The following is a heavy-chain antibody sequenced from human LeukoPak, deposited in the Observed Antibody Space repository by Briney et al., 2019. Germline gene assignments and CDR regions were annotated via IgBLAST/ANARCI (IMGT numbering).Heavy chain of an antibody. CDR3: ARVPRYFDWSYYNDY. J-gene: IGHJ4*02. CDR2: IKQDGSEK. Sequence: GGSLRLSSAASGFTFSSYWMSWVRQAPGKGLEWVANIKQDGSEKYYVDSVKGRFTISRDNAKNSLYLQMNSLRAEDTAVYYCARVPRYFDWSYYNDYWGQGTLVTVSS. CDR1: GFTFSSYW. D-gene: IGHD3-9*01. V-gene: IGHV3-7*03.